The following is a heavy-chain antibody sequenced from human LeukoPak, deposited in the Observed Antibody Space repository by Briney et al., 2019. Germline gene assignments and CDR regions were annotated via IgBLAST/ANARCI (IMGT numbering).Heavy chain of an antibody. V-gene: IGHV3-64*01. Sequence: GGSLRLSCAASGFTFSSYAMPWVRQAPGKGLEHVSAISSNGGSTYYANSVKGRFTISRDNSKNTLYLQMGSLRAEDMAVYYCARGMTTVTYYYYYGMDVWGQGTTVTVSS. CDR1: GFTFSSYA. D-gene: IGHD4-4*01. J-gene: IGHJ6*02. CDR3: ARGMTTVTYYYYYGMDV. CDR2: ISSNGGST.